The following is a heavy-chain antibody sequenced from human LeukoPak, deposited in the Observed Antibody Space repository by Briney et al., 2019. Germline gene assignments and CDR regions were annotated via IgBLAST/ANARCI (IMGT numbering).Heavy chain of an antibody. V-gene: IGHV3-23*01. J-gene: IGHJ4*02. CDR1: GFSFSNYA. D-gene: IGHD3-22*01. CDR2: VSPGGGGT. Sequence: PGGSLRLSCAPSGFSFSNYAMTWVRQAPGMGLEWVSSVSPGGGGTYYPRSVKGRFTISRDNSKNTQYLQIDGLGAEDTALYYCAKEDSSSSRYYFDYWGQGALVTVSS. CDR3: AKEDSSSSRYYFDY.